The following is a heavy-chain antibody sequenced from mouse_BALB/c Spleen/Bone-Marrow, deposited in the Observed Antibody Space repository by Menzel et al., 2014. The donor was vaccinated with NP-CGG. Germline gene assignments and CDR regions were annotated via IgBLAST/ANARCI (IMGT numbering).Heavy chain of an antibody. V-gene: IGHV5-17*02. D-gene: IGHD4-1*01. Sequence: DVQLVESGGGLVQPGGSRKLSCAASGFTFSSFGMHWVRQAPEKGLEWVAYISSGSSTIYYADTVKGRFTISRDNPKNPLFLQMTSLRSEDTAMYYCATGTRAMDYWGQGTSVTVSS. J-gene: IGHJ4*01. CDR3: ATGTRAMDY. CDR1: GFTFSSFG. CDR2: ISSGSSTI.